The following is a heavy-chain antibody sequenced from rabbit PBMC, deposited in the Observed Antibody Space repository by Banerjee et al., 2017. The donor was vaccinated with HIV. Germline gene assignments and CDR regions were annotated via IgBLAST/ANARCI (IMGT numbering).Heavy chain of an antibody. CDR1: GFSFSNSYW. Sequence: QQQLEESGGGLVKPGGTLTLTCTASGFSFSNSYWICWVRQAPRKGLEWIACIYTDRGTTYYANWAKGRFTISKPSSTTVTLQMTSLTAADTATYFCARHVHVVGSDLWGPGTLVTVS. CDR2: IYTDRGTT. V-gene: IGHV1S45*01. CDR3: ARHVHVVGSDL. J-gene: IGHJ6*01. D-gene: IGHD3-1*01.